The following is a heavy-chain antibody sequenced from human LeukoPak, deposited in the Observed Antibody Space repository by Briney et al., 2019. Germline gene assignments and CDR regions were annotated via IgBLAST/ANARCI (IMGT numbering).Heavy chain of an antibody. J-gene: IGHJ6*02. CDR3: ARNQQLGGHSYYYYGMDV. V-gene: IGHV3-33*01. Sequence: GGSLRLSCAASGLTFSSYGMHWVRQAPGKGLEWVAVIWYDGSNKYYADSVKGRFTISRDNSKNTLYLQMNSLRADDTAIYYCARNQQLGGHSYYYYGMDVWGQGTTVTVSS. CDR2: IWYDGSNK. D-gene: IGHD3-16*01. CDR1: GLTFSSYG.